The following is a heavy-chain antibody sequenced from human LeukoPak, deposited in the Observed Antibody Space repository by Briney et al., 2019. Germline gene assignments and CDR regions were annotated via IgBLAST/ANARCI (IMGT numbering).Heavy chain of an antibody. CDR1: EFTFSSYW. CDR3: ARLGARQMLEY. D-gene: IGHD4-17*01. V-gene: IGHV3-7*01. Sequence: SGGSLRLSCAASEFTFSSYWMSWVRQAPGKGLEWVANIKQDGGQIYYLESVKGRFTVSRDNAKNSLYLQMNSLRVEDTAVYYCARLGARQMLEYWGQGTLVTVSS. CDR2: IKQDGGQI. J-gene: IGHJ4*02.